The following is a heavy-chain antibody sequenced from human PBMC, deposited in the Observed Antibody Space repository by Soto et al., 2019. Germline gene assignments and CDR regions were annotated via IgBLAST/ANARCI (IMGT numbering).Heavy chain of an antibody. CDR1: GYTFTSYY. V-gene: IGHV1-46*01. Sequence: ASVKVSCKASGYTFTSYYMHWVRQAPGQGLEWMGIINPSGGSTSYAQKFQGRVTMTRDTSTSTVYMELSSLRSEDTAVYYCARERASLSIAVAATGDWSDPWGQGTLVTVSS. J-gene: IGHJ5*02. CDR2: INPSGGST. D-gene: IGHD6-19*01. CDR3: ARERASLSIAVAATGDWSDP.